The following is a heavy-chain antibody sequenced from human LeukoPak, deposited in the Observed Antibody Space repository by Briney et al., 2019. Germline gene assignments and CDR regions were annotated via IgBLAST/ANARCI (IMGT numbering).Heavy chain of an antibody. CDR1: GYDFINYG. Sequence: ASVKVSCKASGYDFINYGISWVRQAPGQGLEWMGWRSIYNGNTDYKLQGRVTMTTDTSTNTAYMEVRSLRSDDTAVYYCARDCYDSSGCKDYYFDYWGQGTLVTVSS. D-gene: IGHD3-22*01. V-gene: IGHV1-18*01. CDR3: ARDCYDSSGCKDYYFDY. CDR2: RSIYNGNT. J-gene: IGHJ4*02.